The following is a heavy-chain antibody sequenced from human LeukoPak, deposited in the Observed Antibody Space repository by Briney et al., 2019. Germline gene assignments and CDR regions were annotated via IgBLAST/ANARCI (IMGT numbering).Heavy chain of an antibody. CDR3: ARLGSPPGSDYYHFDY. J-gene: IGHJ4*02. CDR1: GFNVSSNY. Sequence: PGGSLRLSCAASGFNVSSNYMTWVRQAPGKGLEWVSVIYSGGRPYYADSVKGRFTISRDNSKNTLYLQMNSLRAEDTAVYYCARLGSPPGSDYYHFDYWGQGTLATVSS. CDR2: IYSGGRP. D-gene: IGHD3-22*01. V-gene: IGHV3-66*04.